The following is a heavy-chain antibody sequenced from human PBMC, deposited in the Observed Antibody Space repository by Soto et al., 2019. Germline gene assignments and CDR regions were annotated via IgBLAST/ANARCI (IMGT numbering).Heavy chain of an antibody. CDR2: IIPIFGTA. CDR3: AISLDYGNPWSPFDI. CDR1: GGTFSSYA. J-gene: IGHJ3*02. D-gene: IGHD4-17*01. V-gene: IGHV1-69*13. Sequence: GASVKVSCKASGGTFSSYAISWVRQAPGQGLEWMGGIIPIFGTANYAQKFQGRVTITADESTSTAYMELSSLRSDDTAFYYCAISLDYGNPWSPFDIWGQGTLVTVSS.